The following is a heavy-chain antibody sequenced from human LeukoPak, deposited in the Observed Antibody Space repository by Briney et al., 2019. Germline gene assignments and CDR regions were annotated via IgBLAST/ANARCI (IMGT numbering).Heavy chain of an antibody. D-gene: IGHD3-10*01. J-gene: IGHJ4*02. CDR2: IYYSGST. CDR3: ARGDYYGSGSYYVFDY. Sequence: PSETLSLTCTVSGGSISSYYWSWIRQPPGKGLEWIGYIYYSGSTNYNPSLKSRVTISVDTSKNQFSLKLSSVTAADTAVYYCARGDYYGSGSYYVFDYWGQRTLVTVSS. V-gene: IGHV4-59*01. CDR1: GGSISSYY.